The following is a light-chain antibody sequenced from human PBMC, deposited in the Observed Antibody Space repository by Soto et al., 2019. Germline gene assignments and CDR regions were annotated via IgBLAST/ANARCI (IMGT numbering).Light chain of an antibody. CDR3: ATWDSSLSGFV. Sequence: SALTQPPSVSAAPGQKVTISCSGSGSNIGENYVSWYQQLPGTAPKLLIYDTNKRPSGIPDRFSGSKSGTSATLGITGLQTGDEADYYCATWDSSLSGFVFGSGTKVTVL. J-gene: IGLJ1*01. V-gene: IGLV1-51*01. CDR2: DTN. CDR1: GSNIGENY.